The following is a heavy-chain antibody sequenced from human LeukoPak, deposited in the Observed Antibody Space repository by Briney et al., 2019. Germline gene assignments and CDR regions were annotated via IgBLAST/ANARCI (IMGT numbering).Heavy chain of an antibody. V-gene: IGHV3-21*01. D-gene: IGHD5-18*01. Sequence: PGGSLRLSCVASGFTFSSHSMKWGRQAPGKGLEWGSSISSSSSYIYYADSVKGRFTISRDNAKNSLYLQMHSLGAEATAVYYCARVSGYSYGYYFDYWGQGTLVTVSS. CDR3: ARVSGYSYGYYFDY. CDR2: ISSSSSYI. CDR1: GFTFSSHS. J-gene: IGHJ4*02.